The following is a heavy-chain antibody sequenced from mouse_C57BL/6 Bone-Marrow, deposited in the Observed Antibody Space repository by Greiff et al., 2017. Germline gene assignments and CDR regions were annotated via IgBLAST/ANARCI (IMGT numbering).Heavy chain of an antibody. CDR2: ISSGSSTI. Sequence: EVKLVESGGGLVKPGGSLKLSCAASGFTFSDYGMHWVRQAPEKGLEWVAYISSGSSTIYYADTVKGRFTIYRDNAKNTLFLQMTSLRSEDTAMYYCARRWLRRRGYAMDDWGQGTSVTVSS. D-gene: IGHD2-2*01. V-gene: IGHV5-17*01. J-gene: IGHJ4*01. CDR1: GFTFSDYG. CDR3: ARRWLRRRGYAMDD.